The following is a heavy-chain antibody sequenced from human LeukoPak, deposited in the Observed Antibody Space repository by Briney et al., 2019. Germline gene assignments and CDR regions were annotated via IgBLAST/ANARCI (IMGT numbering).Heavy chain of an antibody. CDR1: GYTFTSYY. Sequence: ASVKVSCKASGYTFTSYYMHWVRQAPGQGLEWMGIINPSGGSTSYAQKFQGRVTMTRDMSTSTVYMELSSLRSEDTAVYYCARGHNSGSYYALGDAFDIWGQGTMVTVSS. D-gene: IGHD1-26*01. CDR2: INPSGGST. CDR3: ARGHNSGSYYALGDAFDI. J-gene: IGHJ3*02. V-gene: IGHV1-46*01.